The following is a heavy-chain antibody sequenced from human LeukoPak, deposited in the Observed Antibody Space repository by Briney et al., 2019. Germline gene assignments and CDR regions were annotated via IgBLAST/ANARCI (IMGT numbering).Heavy chain of an antibody. V-gene: IGHV1-2*02. CDR1: GYTFTGYY. CDR2: INPNSGGT. Sequence: ASVKVSCKASGYTFTGYYMHWVRQAPGQGLEWMGWINPNSGGTNYAQKFQGRVTMTRDTSISTAYMELSRLRSDDTAVYYCARGPTYYYDSSGYLYWGQGTLVTVSS. J-gene: IGHJ4*02. CDR3: ARGPTYYYDSSGYLY. D-gene: IGHD3-22*01.